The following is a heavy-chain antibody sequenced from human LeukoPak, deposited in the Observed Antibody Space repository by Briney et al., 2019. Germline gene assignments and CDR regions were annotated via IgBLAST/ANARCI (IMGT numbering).Heavy chain of an antibody. CDR2: ISRSSSDI. CDR1: GFTFSNYD. Sequence: GGSLRLSCAASGFTFSNYDMNWVRQAPGKGLEWVSHISRSSSDIYYADSVKGRFTISRDNAKNSLYLQMNSLRDEDTAMYYCVRGGSDCWGQGTLVTVSS. J-gene: IGHJ4*02. V-gene: IGHV3-48*02. CDR3: VRGGSDC. D-gene: IGHD3-10*01.